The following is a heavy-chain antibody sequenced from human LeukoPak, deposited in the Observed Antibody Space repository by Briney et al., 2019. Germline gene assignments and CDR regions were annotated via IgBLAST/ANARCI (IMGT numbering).Heavy chain of an antibody. CDR2: TNPNSGGT. Sequence: ASVKVSCKASGYTFTGYYMHWVRQAPGQGLEWMGRTNPNSGGTNYAQKFQGRVTMTRDTSISTAYMELSRLRSVDTAVYYCARGPSMVRGVMNYWGQGTLVTVSS. CDR3: ARGPSMVRGVMNY. J-gene: IGHJ4*02. V-gene: IGHV1-2*06. CDR1: GYTFTGYY. D-gene: IGHD3-10*01.